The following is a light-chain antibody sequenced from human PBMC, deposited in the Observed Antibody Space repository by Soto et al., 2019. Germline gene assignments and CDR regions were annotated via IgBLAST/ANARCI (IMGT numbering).Light chain of an antibody. CDR3: MHTVGHPWT. CDR1: QSLVFSDGETY. CDR2: GVS. J-gene: IGKJ1*01. Sequence: DIVMTQTPLSLSVTPGQPASISCKSSQSLVFSDGETYLYWYLQKPGQPPQLLIYGVSNRFSGVPDRFSGSGSGTDFTLKISRVEAEDVGVYFCMHTVGHPWTFGQGTKVEI. V-gene: IGKV2D-29*01.